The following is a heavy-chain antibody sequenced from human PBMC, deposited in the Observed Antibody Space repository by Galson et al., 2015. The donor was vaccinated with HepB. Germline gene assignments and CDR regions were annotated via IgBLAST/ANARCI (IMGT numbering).Heavy chain of an antibody. Sequence: SLRLSCAASGFTFTRYTMGWVRQAPGKGLKWVSSLSVNGDISYYEDSVKGRLTISRDNSKKMVYLQMNGLRAEDTAAYYCAKVAILGATPHYFDYLGQGTLVTVSS. CDR1: GFTFTRYT. CDR2: LSVNGDIS. J-gene: IGHJ4*02. D-gene: IGHD3-16*01. V-gene: IGHV3-23*01. CDR3: AKVAILGATPHYFDY.